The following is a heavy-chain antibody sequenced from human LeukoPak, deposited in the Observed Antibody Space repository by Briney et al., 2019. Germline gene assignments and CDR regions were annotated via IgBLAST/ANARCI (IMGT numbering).Heavy chain of an antibody. CDR1: GYTFTGYY. CDR2: INPNSGGT. V-gene: IGHV1-2*02. CDR3: ARGYPRYSSSWYNWYFDL. J-gene: IGHJ2*01. D-gene: IGHD6-13*01. Sequence: ASVKVSCKASGYTFTGYYMHWVRQAPGQGLEWMGWINPNSGGTNYAQKFQGRVTMTRDTSISTAYMELSRLRSDDTAVYYCARGYPRYSSSWYNWYFDLWGRGTLVTVSS.